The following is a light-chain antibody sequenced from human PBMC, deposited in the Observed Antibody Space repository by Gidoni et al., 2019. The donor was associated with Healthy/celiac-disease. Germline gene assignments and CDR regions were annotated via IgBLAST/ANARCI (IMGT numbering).Light chain of an antibody. CDR1: QSVSSN. CDR2: GAS. J-gene: IGKJ2*01. Sequence: EIVMTQSPATLSVSPGERATLSCRASQSVSSNLAWYQQKPGQAPRLLIYGASTRATGIPARFSGSGSGTEFTLTISSLQSEDFAVYYCQQYNNWPPYTIGQGTKLEYQT. CDR3: QQYNNWPPYT. V-gene: IGKV3-15*01.